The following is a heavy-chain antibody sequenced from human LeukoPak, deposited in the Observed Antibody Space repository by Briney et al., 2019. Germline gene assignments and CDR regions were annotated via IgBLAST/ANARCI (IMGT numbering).Heavy chain of an antibody. D-gene: IGHD4-23*01. J-gene: IGHJ4*02. CDR1: GFTFSDYY. CDR2: ISSSGSTI. V-gene: IGHV3-11*04. Sequence: SGGSLRLSCAASGFTFSDYYMSWIRQAPGKGREWVSYISSSGSTIYYADSVRGRFTISRDNAKNSLYLQMNSLRAEDTAVYYCARDPLTTVAFDYWGQGTLVTVAS. CDR3: ARDPLTTVAFDY.